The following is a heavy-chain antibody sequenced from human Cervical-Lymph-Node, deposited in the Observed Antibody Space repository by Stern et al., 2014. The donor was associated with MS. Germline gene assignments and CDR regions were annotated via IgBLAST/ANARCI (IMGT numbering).Heavy chain of an antibody. CDR3: ARGYSSGWYAGRDY. Sequence: VQLVESGGGLVKPGGSLRLSCAASGFSFSDYYMSWIRQAPGKGLEWVTYISGSTSYTKYADSVKGRFTISRDNTKNSLYLQMNSLSAEDTAVYYCARGYSSGWYAGRDYWGQGSLVTVSS. CDR2: ISGSTSYT. CDR1: GFSFSDYY. J-gene: IGHJ4*02. D-gene: IGHD6-19*01. V-gene: IGHV3-11*06.